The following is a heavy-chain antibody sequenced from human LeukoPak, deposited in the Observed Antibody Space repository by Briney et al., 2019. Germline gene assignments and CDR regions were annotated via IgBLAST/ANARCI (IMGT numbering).Heavy chain of an antibody. CDR2: IYYSGCT. V-gene: IGHV4-59*01. J-gene: IGHJ4*02. Sequence: SETLSLTCTVSGGSISSYYWSWLRQPPGKGLEWIGYIYYSGCTNYNPSLKSRVTISVDTSKNQFSLKLSSVTAADTAVYYCARGRLEYSSPNFDYWGQGTLVTVSS. CDR3: ARGRLEYSSPNFDY. CDR1: GGSISSYY. D-gene: IGHD6-6*01.